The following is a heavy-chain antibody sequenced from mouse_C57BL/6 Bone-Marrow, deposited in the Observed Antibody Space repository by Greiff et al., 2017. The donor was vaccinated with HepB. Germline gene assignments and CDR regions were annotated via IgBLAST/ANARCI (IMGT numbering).Heavy chain of an antibody. J-gene: IGHJ1*03. Sequence: EVQRVESGGGLVQSGRSLRLSCATSGFTFSDFYMEWVRQAPGKGLEWIAASRNKANDYTTEYSASVKGRFIVSRDTSQSILYLQMNALRAEDTAIYYCARDAYYDYDSYWYFDVWGTGTTVTVSS. V-gene: IGHV7-1*01. CDR1: GFTFSDFY. CDR3: ARDAYYDYDSYWYFDV. CDR2: SRNKANDYTT. D-gene: IGHD2-4*01.